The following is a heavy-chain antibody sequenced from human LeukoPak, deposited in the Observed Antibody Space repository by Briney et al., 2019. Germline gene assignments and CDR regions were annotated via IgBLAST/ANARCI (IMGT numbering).Heavy chain of an antibody. D-gene: IGHD3-10*01. CDR3: ARAPGYYYGSG. CDR1: GFTVSSNY. J-gene: IGHJ4*02. CDR2: IYSGGST. Sequence: GGSLRLSCAASGFTVSSNYMSWVRQAPGKGLEWVSVIYSGGSTYYADSVKGRFTISRDNSKNTLYLQMNSLRAEDTAVYYCARAPGYYYGSGWGQGTLVTVSS. V-gene: IGHV3-66*01.